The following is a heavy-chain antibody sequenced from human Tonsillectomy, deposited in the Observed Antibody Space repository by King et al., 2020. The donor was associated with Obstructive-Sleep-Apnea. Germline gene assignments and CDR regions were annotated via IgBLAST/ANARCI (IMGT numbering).Heavy chain of an antibody. CDR1: GFTFDDYA. CDR3: AKDVGFMVRGIYPFDY. J-gene: IGHJ4*02. Sequence: VQLVESGGGLVQPGRSLRLSCAASGFTFDDYAMHWVRQAPGKGLEWVSGISWNSGSIGYADSVKGRFTISRDNAKNSLYLQMNSLRAEDTALYYCAKDVGFMVRGIYPFDYWGQGTLVTVSS. D-gene: IGHD3-10*01. CDR2: ISWNSGSI. V-gene: IGHV3-9*01.